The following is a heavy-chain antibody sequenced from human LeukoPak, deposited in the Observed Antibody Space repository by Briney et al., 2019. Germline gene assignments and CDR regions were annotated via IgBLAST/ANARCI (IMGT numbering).Heavy chain of an antibody. CDR2: MSPKSGNT. J-gene: IGHJ4*02. CDR1: GYTFTSYD. D-gene: IGHD7-27*01. Sequence: GASVKVSCKASGYTFTSYDINWVRQATGQGLEWMGWMSPKSGNTGYAQKFQGRVTMTSNTAISTAYMELSSLRSEDTAVYYCVRTPPNWGADYWGQGTRVTVSS. V-gene: IGHV1-8*01. CDR3: VRTPPNWGADY.